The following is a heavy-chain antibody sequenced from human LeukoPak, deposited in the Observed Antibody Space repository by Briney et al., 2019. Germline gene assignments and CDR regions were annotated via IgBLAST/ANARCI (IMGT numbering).Heavy chain of an antibody. CDR3: ARGTSLVRGTTSCYLDH. J-gene: IGHJ4*02. Sequence: ASVKVSCKASGYTFTSYDINWVRQATGQGLEWMGWMNPNSGNTGYAQKFQGRVTITRNTSISTAYMELSSLRSEDTAVYYCARGTSLVRGTTSCYLDHWGQGTLVTVSS. CDR2: MNPNSGNT. CDR1: GYTFTSYD. V-gene: IGHV1-8*03. D-gene: IGHD2-2*01.